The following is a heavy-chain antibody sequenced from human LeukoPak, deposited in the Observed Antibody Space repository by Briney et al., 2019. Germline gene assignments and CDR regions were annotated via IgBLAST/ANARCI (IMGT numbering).Heavy chain of an antibody. CDR2: INHSGST. V-gene: IGHV4-34*01. CDR3: ARRRSGGKGMDV. D-gene: IGHD2-15*01. Sequence: SETLSLTCAVSGVSFSGYYWSWIRQPPGKGLEWIGEINHSGSTNYNPSLKSRVTISVDTTRNQFSLKLSSVTAADTAVFYCARRRSGGKGMDVWGKGTTVTVSS. CDR1: GVSFSGYY. J-gene: IGHJ6*04.